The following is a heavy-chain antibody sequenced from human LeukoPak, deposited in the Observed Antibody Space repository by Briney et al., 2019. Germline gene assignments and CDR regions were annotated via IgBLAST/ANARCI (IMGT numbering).Heavy chain of an antibody. CDR1: GFTFSAYA. J-gene: IGHJ2*01. V-gene: IGHV3-23*01. Sequence: PGRSLRLSCAASGFTFSAYAMGWVRQAPGKGLEWVSTISDSGANTYYADSVRGRFTISRDNSKNTLYLQKNSLRADDTAIYYCAKSMTLQWRGFFDLWGRGTHVTVSS. D-gene: IGHD6-19*01. CDR3: AKSMTLQWRGFFDL. CDR2: ISDSGANT.